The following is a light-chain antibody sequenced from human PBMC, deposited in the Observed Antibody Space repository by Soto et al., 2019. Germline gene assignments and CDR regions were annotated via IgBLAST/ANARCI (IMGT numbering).Light chain of an antibody. CDR3: QQYDNLPLT. CDR2: DAS. V-gene: IGKV3-11*01. J-gene: IGKJ4*01. CDR1: QSVGTY. Sequence: EIVLTQSPATLSLSPGERAILSCRASQSVGTYLAWYQQKPGQAPRLLIYDASNRATGIPARFGGSGSGTDFTLTISSLQPEDIATYYCQQYDNLPLTFGGGTKVDIK.